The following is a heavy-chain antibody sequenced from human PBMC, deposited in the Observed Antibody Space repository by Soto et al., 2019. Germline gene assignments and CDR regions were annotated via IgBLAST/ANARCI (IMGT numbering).Heavy chain of an antibody. CDR2: ISKGGSNI. CDR3: AKDAAMVPGPFDY. J-gene: IGHJ4*02. Sequence: GGSLRLSCAASGFTLSSYAIHWVRQAPGKGLEWVTVISKGGSNIYYADSVKGRFTISRGNSKNTLYLQMNGLRAEDTAVYYCAKDAAMVPGPFDYWGQGTLVTVSS. V-gene: IGHV3-30-3*01. CDR1: GFTLSSYA. D-gene: IGHD5-18*01.